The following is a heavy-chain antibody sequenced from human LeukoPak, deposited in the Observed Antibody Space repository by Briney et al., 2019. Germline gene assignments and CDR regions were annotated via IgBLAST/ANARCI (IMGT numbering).Heavy chain of an antibody. J-gene: IGHJ4*02. CDR1: GFTFSSYA. D-gene: IGHD1-26*01. Sequence: GGSLRLSCAASGFTFSSYAMSWGRQGPGKGLAWVSAISGSGGSTYYADSVKGRFTISRDNSKNTLYLQMNSLRAEDTAVYYCAKETGREWEPVPYWGQGTLVTVSS. CDR3: AKETGREWEPVPY. CDR2: ISGSGGST. V-gene: IGHV3-23*01.